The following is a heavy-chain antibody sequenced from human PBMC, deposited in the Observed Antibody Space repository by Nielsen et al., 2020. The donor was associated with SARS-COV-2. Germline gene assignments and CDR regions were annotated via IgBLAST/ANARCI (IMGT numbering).Heavy chain of an antibody. CDR2: ISSGSSYI. Sequence: GGSLRLSCAASGFSFNNYGMHWVRQAPGKGLEWVSSISSGSSYISYADSVKGRFTISRDNAKNSLYLQMNSLRAEDTAVYYCARAQRPDEDFWSGYYTGLGGHYYYYYMDVWGKGTTVTVSS. J-gene: IGHJ6*03. CDR1: GFSFNNYG. D-gene: IGHD3-3*01. CDR3: ARAQRPDEDFWSGYYTGLGGHYYYYYMDV. V-gene: IGHV3-21*01.